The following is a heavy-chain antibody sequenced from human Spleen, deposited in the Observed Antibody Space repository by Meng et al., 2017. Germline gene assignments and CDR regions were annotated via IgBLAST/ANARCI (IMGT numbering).Heavy chain of an antibody. Sequence: ASVKVSCKASGYTFINYGISWVRQAPGQGLEWMGYISAYNGNTNYAHKFLGRVTMTTDTSTSTAYMDLRSLRSDDTAVYYCARDEDISAAGKLFGDYWGQGTLVTVSS. CDR1: GYTFINYG. J-gene: IGHJ4*02. CDR2: ISAYNGNT. CDR3: ARDEDISAAGKLFGDY. D-gene: IGHD6-25*01. V-gene: IGHV1-18*01.